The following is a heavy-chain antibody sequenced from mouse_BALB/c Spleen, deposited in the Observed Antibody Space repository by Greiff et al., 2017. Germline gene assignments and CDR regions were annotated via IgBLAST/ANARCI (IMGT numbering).Heavy chain of an antibody. V-gene: IGHV5-4*02. CDR1: GFTFSDYY. D-gene: IGHD1-1*01. CDR2: ISDGGSYT. CDR3: ARTSYYYGSSYWYFDV. J-gene: IGHJ1*01. Sequence: EVLLVESGGGLVKPGGSLKLSCAASGFTFSDYYMYWVRQTPEKRLEWVATISDGGSYTYYPDSVKGRFTISRDNAKNNLYLQMSSLKSEDTAMYYGARTSYYYGSSYWYFDVWGEGTPVTVSA.